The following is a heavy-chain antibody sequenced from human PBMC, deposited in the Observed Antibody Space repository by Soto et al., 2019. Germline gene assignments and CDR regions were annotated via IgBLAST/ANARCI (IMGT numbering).Heavy chain of an antibody. J-gene: IGHJ4*02. Sequence: GGSLRLSCAASGFTFSNYWMHWVRQSPGKGLVWVSRINSDETTTSYADSVKGRFTISGDNAKNTLYLQMSSLRVEDTALYYCVCFECGRTAVVTAMEANDYWGQGTLVTVSS. CDR3: VCFECGRTAVVTAMEANDY. V-gene: IGHV3-74*01. D-gene: IGHD2-21*02. CDR1: GFTFSNYW. CDR2: INSDETTT.